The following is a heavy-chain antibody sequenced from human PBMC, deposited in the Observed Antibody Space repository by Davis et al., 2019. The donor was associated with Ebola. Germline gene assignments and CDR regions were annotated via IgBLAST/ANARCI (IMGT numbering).Heavy chain of an antibody. Sequence: GESLKISCAASGFTFSSYSMNWVRQAPGKGLELVSYISSSSSTIYYADSVKGRFTISRDNAKNSLYLQMNSLRDEDTAVYYCARVQLASGIFYYYYGMDVWGQGTTVTVSS. J-gene: IGHJ6*02. D-gene: IGHD6-6*01. CDR2: ISSSSSTI. CDR3: ARVQLASGIFYYYYGMDV. CDR1: GFTFSSYS. V-gene: IGHV3-48*02.